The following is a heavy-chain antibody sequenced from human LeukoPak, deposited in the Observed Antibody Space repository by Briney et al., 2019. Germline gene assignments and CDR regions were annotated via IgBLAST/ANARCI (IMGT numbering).Heavy chain of an antibody. Sequence: ASVKVSCKASGYTFTRYGISWVRQAPGQGLEWMGWISAYNGNTNYAQKLQGRVTMTTDTSTSTAYMELRSLRSDDTAVYYCASPSYYDFWSGYSYDAFDIWGQGTMVTVSS. J-gene: IGHJ3*02. CDR2: ISAYNGNT. D-gene: IGHD3-3*01. CDR1: GYTFTRYG. CDR3: ASPSYYDFWSGYSYDAFDI. V-gene: IGHV1-18*01.